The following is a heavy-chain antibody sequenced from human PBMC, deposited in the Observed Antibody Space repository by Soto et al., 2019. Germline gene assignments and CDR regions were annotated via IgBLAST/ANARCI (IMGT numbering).Heavy chain of an antibody. V-gene: IGHV2-5*02. CDR2: IYWDDDK. Sequence: QITLNESGPTQVKPRQTLTLTCTFSGFSLTTSGMGVGWIRQSPGKAPEWLALIYWDDDKRYSPSLKSRLTITKDTSKNQVVLTMADLDPADTATYYCAHRVLRTVFGLVTTTAIYFDFWGQGTPVAVSS. D-gene: IGHD3-3*01. CDR1: GFSLTTSGMG. J-gene: IGHJ4*02. CDR3: AHRVLRTVFGLVTTTAIYFDF.